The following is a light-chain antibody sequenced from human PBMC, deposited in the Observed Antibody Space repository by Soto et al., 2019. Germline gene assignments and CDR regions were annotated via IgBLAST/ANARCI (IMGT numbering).Light chain of an antibody. Sequence: EIVLTQSPGTLSLSPGERATLSCRASQSVSSTYLAWYQQKPGQAPRLLIYDASSRATGIPDKFSGSGSGTDFPLTISRLEPEDSAVYYCQQYGKSPGFFTFGPGTKVDIK. CDR2: DAS. J-gene: IGKJ3*01. V-gene: IGKV3-20*01. CDR1: QSVSSTY. CDR3: QQYGKSPGFFT.